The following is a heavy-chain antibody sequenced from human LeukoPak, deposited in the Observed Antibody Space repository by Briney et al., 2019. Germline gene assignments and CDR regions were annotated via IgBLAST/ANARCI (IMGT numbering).Heavy chain of an antibody. CDR2: ISAYNGNT. Sequence: AAVKVSCKASGYTFTIYGISWVGQAPGQGLEWRGWISAYNGNTNYAQKLQGRVTMTTDTSTSTAYMELRSLGSDDTAVYYCARGRRYNWNYPLQDYFDYWGQGTLVTVSS. J-gene: IGHJ4*02. D-gene: IGHD1-7*01. CDR1: GYTFTIYG. CDR3: ARGRRYNWNYPLQDYFDY. V-gene: IGHV1-18*01.